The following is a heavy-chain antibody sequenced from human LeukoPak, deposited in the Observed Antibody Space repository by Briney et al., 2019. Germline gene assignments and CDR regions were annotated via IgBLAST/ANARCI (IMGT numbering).Heavy chain of an antibody. J-gene: IGHJ5*02. V-gene: IGHV4-34*01. Sequence: PSETLSLTCSVSGGSFSGYHRSWIRQPPGKGLEWIGEINRRGITTYNPSLKSRVTISLDTSKNQFSLKLSSVTAADTAVYYCARTTVTLAGNWFDPWGQGTLVTVSS. CDR3: ARTTVTLAGNWFDP. CDR1: GGSFSGYH. CDR2: INRRGIT. D-gene: IGHD4-17*01.